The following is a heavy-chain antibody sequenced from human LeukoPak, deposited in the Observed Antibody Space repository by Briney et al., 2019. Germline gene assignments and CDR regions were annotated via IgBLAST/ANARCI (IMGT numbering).Heavy chain of an antibody. D-gene: IGHD3-3*01. Sequence: SETLSLTCAVSGGSISSSNWWSWVRQPPGKGLEWIGEIYHSGSTNYNPSPKSRVTISVDKSKNQFSLKLSSVTAADTAVYYCARDVYDFWSGYPTYMDVWGKGTTVTVSS. J-gene: IGHJ6*04. CDR3: ARDVYDFWSGYPTYMDV. V-gene: IGHV4-4*02. CDR1: GGSISSSNW. CDR2: IYHSGST.